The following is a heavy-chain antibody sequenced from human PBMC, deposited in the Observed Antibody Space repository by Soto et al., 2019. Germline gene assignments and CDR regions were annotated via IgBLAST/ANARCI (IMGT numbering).Heavy chain of an antibody. Sequence: EVQLVESGGGLVKPGGSLRLSCAASGFTFSSYSMNWVRQAPGKGLEWVSSISSSSTYIYYADSVNGRFTISRDNAKNSLYLQMNSLRAEDTAVYYCATSTVAAEYFHHLGQGTLVTVSS. V-gene: IGHV3-21*01. J-gene: IGHJ1*01. D-gene: IGHD2-15*01. CDR1: GFTFSSYS. CDR3: ATSTVAAEYFHH. CDR2: ISSSSTYI.